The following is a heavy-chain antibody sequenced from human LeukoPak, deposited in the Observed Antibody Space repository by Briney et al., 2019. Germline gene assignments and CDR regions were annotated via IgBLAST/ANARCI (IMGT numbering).Heavy chain of an antibody. J-gene: IGHJ4*02. CDR2: IWNDGRNK. CDR3: ARLGSGSRFFDPCDH. Sequence: GRSLRLSCAASGFTFSSYAMHWVRQAPGKGLEWVALIWNDGRNKYYADSVKGRFTISRDNSKNTLYLQMDSPRAEDTAVYYCARLGSGSRFFDPCDHWGQGTLVTVSS. V-gene: IGHV3-33*01. CDR1: GFTFSSYA. D-gene: IGHD1-26*01.